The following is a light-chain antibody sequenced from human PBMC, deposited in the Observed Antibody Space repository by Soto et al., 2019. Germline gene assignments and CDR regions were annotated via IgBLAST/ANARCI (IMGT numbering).Light chain of an antibody. CDR2: GAS. CDR1: QSVSSSY. CDR3: QQYGSSPLT. V-gene: IGKV3-20*01. Sequence: EIVLTQSPGTLSLSPGERATLSCRASQSVSSSYLAWYQQTPGQAPRLLNYGASSRATVTPDRCSGGGSGTYFILTSSRLEDEDFAVYCCQQYGSSPLTFGGGTKVEIK. J-gene: IGKJ4*01.